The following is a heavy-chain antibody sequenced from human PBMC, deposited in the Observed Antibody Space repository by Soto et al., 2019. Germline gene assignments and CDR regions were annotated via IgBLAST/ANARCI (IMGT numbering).Heavy chain of an antibody. CDR3: ARARYYYDSSGYTTDWYFDL. Sequence: ASVKVSCKASGYTFTSYAMHWVRQAPGQRLEWMGWINAGNGNTKYSQKFQGRVTITRDTSASTAYMELSSLRSEDTAVYYCARARYYYDSSGYTTDWYFDLWGRGTLVTVSS. D-gene: IGHD3-22*01. CDR2: INAGNGNT. J-gene: IGHJ2*01. V-gene: IGHV1-3*01. CDR1: GYTFTSYA.